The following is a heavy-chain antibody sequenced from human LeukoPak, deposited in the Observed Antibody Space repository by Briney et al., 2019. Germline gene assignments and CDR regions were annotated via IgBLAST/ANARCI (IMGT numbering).Heavy chain of an antibody. V-gene: IGHV1-69*13. J-gene: IGHJ4*02. CDR2: IIPIFGTA. CDR3: AFDYGDTLFDY. D-gene: IGHD4-17*01. Sequence: SVKVSFKASGGTFSIYAISWVRQAPGQGLEWMGGIIPIFGTANYAQKFQGRVTITADESTSTAYMELSSLRSEDTAVYYCAFDYGDTLFDYWGQGTLVTVSS. CDR1: GGTFSIYA.